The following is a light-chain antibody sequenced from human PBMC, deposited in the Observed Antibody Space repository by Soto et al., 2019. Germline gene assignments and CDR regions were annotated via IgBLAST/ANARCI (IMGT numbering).Light chain of an antibody. V-gene: IGKV1-5*01. CDR1: QSVSGW. Sequence: DIEMTQAPSTLSASVGGRVTVSCWASQSVSGWLAWYQQKPGEAPKLLIYDASALPRGVPSRFSGSGSGTKFTLTIASLQPDDFATYSCQQYETFSGTFGPGTKVDIK. J-gene: IGKJ1*01. CDR2: DAS. CDR3: QQYETFSGT.